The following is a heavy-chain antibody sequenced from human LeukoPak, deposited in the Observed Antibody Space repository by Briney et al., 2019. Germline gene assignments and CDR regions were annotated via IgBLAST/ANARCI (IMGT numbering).Heavy chain of an antibody. CDR1: GFTFSSSW. CDR2: INQDEI. V-gene: IGHV3-7*01. Sequence: GGSLRLSCVASGFTFSSSWMSWVRQGPGKGLEWVASINQDEIHYVDAVRGRFTISRDNAKNSLYLQMNSLTADDTAVYYCVRPHHRGGWFDPWGQGTLVTVSS. CDR3: VRPHHRGGWFDP. D-gene: IGHD3-10*01. J-gene: IGHJ5*02.